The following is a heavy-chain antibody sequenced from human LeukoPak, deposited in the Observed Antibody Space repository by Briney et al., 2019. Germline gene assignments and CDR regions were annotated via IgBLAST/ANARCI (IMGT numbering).Heavy chain of an antibody. D-gene: IGHD2-2*01. CDR2: INHSGST. Sequence: PSETLSLTCAVYGGSFSGYYWSWTRQPPGKGLEWIGEINHSGSTNYNPSLKSRVTISVDTSKNQFSLKLSSVTAADTAVYYCARRGVVPAARRQFDYWGQGILVTVSS. CDR1: GGSFSGYY. CDR3: ARRGVVPAARRQFDY. J-gene: IGHJ4*02. V-gene: IGHV4-34*01.